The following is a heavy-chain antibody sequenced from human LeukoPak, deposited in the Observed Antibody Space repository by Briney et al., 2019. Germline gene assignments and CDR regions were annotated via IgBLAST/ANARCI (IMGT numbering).Heavy chain of an antibody. CDR2: DPEDGET. J-gene: IGHJ4*02. D-gene: IGHD3-22*01. V-gene: IGHV1-24*01. Sequence: DPEDGETIYAQKFQGRVTMTEDTSTDTAYMELSSLRSEDTAVYYCATRFAVRGYYLVLFDYWGQGTLVTVSS. CDR3: ATRFAVRGYYLVLFDY.